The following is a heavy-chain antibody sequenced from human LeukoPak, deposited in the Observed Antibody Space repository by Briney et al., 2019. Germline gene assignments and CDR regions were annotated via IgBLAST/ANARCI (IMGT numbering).Heavy chain of an antibody. D-gene: IGHD3-10*01. Sequence: PSETLSLTCTVSGGSISSYYWSWIRQPPGKGLEWIGYIYYSGSTNYNPSLKSRVTISVDTSKNQFSLKLSSVTAADTAVYYCARGGRITMVRGAERSYFDYRGQGTLVTVYS. V-gene: IGHV4-59*01. CDR2: IYYSGST. J-gene: IGHJ4*02. CDR1: GGSISSYY. CDR3: ARGGRITMVRGAERSYFDY.